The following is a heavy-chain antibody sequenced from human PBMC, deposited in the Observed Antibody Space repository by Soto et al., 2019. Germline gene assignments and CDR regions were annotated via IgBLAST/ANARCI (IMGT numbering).Heavy chain of an antibody. CDR1: GFTFSSYG. Sequence: QVQLVESGGGVVQPGRSLRLSCAASGFTFSSYGMHWVRQAPGKGLEWVAGISYDGSNKYYADSVKGRFTISRDNSKNTLYLQRSSLRAEATAVYYCAKVTLYYGSGSSRYFDYWGQGTLVTVSS. CDR2: ISYDGSNK. V-gene: IGHV3-30*18. J-gene: IGHJ4*02. D-gene: IGHD3-10*01. CDR3: AKVTLYYGSGSSRYFDY.